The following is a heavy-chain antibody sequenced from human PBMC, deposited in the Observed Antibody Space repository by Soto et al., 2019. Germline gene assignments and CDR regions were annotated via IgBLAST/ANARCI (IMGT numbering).Heavy chain of an antibody. D-gene: IGHD2-21*01. CDR1: GFTFSSYA. CDR3: AKATSATCTGSICYSYDY. V-gene: IGHV3-23*01. Sequence: PGGSPRLSCVASGFTFSSYAMSWVRQAPGQRLEWVATFSGGRDTTWHADSVKGRFTVSRDSSKNALSLQMNSLRPEDTALYYCAKATSATCTGSICYSYDYWGQGTLFTVSS. CDR2: FSGGRDTT. J-gene: IGHJ4*02.